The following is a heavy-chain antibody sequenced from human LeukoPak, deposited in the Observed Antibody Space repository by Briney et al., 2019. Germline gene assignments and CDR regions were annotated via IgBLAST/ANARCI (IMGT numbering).Heavy chain of an antibody. CDR2: INPNSGGT. CDR3: ARAIVQLERRGDFDY. CDR1: GYTFTGYY. D-gene: IGHD1-1*01. Sequence: ASVKVSCKASGYTFTGYYMHWVRQAPGQGLEWMGWINPNSGGTNYAQKFQGRVTMTRDTSISTAYMELSRLRSDDTAVYYCARAIVQLERRGDFDYWGQGTLVTVSS. V-gene: IGHV1-2*02. J-gene: IGHJ4*02.